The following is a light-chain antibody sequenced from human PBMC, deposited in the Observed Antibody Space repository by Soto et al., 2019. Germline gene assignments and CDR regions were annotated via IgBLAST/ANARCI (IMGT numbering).Light chain of an antibody. CDR2: EAS. CDR3: QHYNNGPR. V-gene: IGKV3-20*01. CDR1: QSVAGAY. J-gene: IGKJ5*01. Sequence: DIVMTQSPGTLSLSPGDRATLSCRASQSVAGAYVAWYQQRPGQAPRLLISEASSRATGIPDRFSGSGSGTDFTLTIDRLEPEDFAMYYCQHYNNGPRFGQGTRLEIK.